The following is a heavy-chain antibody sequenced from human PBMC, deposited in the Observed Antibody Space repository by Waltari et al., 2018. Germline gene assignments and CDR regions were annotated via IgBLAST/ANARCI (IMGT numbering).Heavy chain of an antibody. V-gene: IGHV4-39*07. J-gene: IGHJ3*01. CDR2: LYSPGTP. Sequence: QLQLQESGPGLFTPSETLSLTCTVSGGSISSSSYSWGWIRQPPGKGLEWIAALYSPGTPYYNPSLKSRVTISVDTSRNQFSLKLSSVTAADTAVYFCARRSGYYDLWGQGTMVTVSS. CDR3: ARRSGYYDL. D-gene: IGHD3-3*01. CDR1: GGSISSSSYS.